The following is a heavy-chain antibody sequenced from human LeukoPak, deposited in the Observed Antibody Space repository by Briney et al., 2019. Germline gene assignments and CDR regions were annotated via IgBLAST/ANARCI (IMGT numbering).Heavy chain of an antibody. CDR1: GGSFSGYY. V-gene: IGHV4-34*01. CDR3: ARTGSGRRVD. J-gene: IGHJ4*02. CDR2: IKHSGST. D-gene: IGHD3-10*01. Sequence: SETLSLTCAVYGGSFSGYYWSWIRQPPGKGLEWIGEIKHSGSTNYNPSLKSRVTISVDTSKNQFSLTLSSVTAADTAVYYCARTGSGRRVDWGQGTLVTVSS.